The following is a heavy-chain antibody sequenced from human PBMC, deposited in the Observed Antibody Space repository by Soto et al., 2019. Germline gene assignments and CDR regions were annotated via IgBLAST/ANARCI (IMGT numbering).Heavy chain of an antibody. D-gene: IGHD5-18*01. CDR2: ISGSGGST. CDR1: GFTFSSYA. CDR3: AXALSRVDTAMTLYGMDV. V-gene: IGHV3-23*01. J-gene: IGHJ6*02. Sequence: QPGGSLRLSCAASGFTFSSYAMSWVRQAPGKGLEWVSAISGSGGSTYYADSVKGRFTISRDNSKNTLYLQMNSLRAEDTAVYYCAXALSRVDTAMTLYGMDVWGQGTTVTVSS.